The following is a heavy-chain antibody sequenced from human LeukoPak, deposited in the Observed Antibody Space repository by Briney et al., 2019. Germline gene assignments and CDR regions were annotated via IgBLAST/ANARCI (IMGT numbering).Heavy chain of an antibody. CDR3: ARTGSVDDYDSSGYYSNWFDP. D-gene: IGHD3-22*01. J-gene: IGHJ5*02. V-gene: IGHV1-69*13. CDR1: GGTFSSYA. CDR2: IIPIFGTA. Sequence: SVKVSCKASGGTFSSYAISWVRQAPGQGLEWMGGIIPIFGTANYAQKFQGRVTITADESTSTAYMEQSSLRSEDTAVYYCARTGSVDDYDSSGYYSNWFDPWGQGTLVTVSS.